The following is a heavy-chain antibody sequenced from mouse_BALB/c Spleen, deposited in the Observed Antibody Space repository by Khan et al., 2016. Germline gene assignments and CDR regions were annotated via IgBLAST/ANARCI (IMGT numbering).Heavy chain of an antibody. CDR3: ARGRCTEAAFAY. D-gene: IGHD1-1*01. V-gene: IGHV5-6-5*01. Sequence: EVELVESGGGLVKPGGSLKLSCAASGFTFSSYAMSWVRQTPEKRLEWVASISSGGSTYYPDSVKGRFTISRDNARNILYLQMSSLRSEDTAMYCCARGRCTEAAFAYWGQGTLVTVSA. CDR1: GFTFSSYA. J-gene: IGHJ3*01. CDR2: ISSGGST.